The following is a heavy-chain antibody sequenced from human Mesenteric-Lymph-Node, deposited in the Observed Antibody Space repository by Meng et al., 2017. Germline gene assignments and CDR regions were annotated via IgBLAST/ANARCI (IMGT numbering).Heavy chain of an antibody. Sequence: GESLKISCAASGFTFSTYAMNWVRQAPGKGPEWVSGLSGSGGSTFYADSVKGRFTNSRDNSKNTLYLQMNSLRAGDTAVYYCARRGSGYHLDYWGQGTLVTVSS. CDR2: LSGSGGST. J-gene: IGHJ4*02. CDR1: GFTFSTYA. V-gene: IGHV3-23*01. CDR3: ARRGSGYHLDY. D-gene: IGHD5-12*01.